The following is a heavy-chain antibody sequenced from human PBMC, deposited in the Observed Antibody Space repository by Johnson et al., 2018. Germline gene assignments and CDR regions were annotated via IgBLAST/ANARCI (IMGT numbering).Heavy chain of an antibody. Sequence: VQLVESGGGLVQPGRSLRLSCAASGFTFEDYAMHWVRQAPGKGLEWVSGISWNGGTIGYADSVKGRFTISRDNAKNSLYLKRNSLRPEDTALYYCARDMQSGLAVADTSYFQHWGQGTLVTVSS. V-gene: IGHV3-9*01. D-gene: IGHD6-19*01. J-gene: IGHJ1*01. CDR2: ISWNGGTI. CDR1: GFTFEDYA. CDR3: ARDMQSGLAVADTSYFQH.